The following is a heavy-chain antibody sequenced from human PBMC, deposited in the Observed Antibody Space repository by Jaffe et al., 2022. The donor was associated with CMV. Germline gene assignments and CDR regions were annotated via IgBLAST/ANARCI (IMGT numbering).Heavy chain of an antibody. CDR3: TKDSSSYYYFEY. CDR1: GFTFNNFA. V-gene: IGHV3-23*04. D-gene: IGHD3-22*01. Sequence: EVHLVESGGGLVQPGGSLRLSCAASGFTFNNFAMNWVRQAPGKGLEWVSTIGASGDTTYYAYSVRGRFTISRDNSRNTLYLQMNSLRAEDTAVYYCTKDSSSYYYFEYWGPGTLVTVSS. J-gene: IGHJ4*02. CDR2: IGASGDTT.